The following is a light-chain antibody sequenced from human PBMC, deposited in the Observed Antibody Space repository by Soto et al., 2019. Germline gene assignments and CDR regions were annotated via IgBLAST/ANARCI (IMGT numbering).Light chain of an antibody. CDR1: QSISGW. J-gene: IGKJ1*01. Sequence: DIQMTQSPSSVSASVGDRVTITCRASQSISGWLAWYQQKPGKAPKLLIYAASNLQSGVPPRFSGSGSGTDFTLTISSLQPEDFATYYCQQANSFPTTFGQGTKVEIK. CDR3: QQANSFPTT. CDR2: AAS. V-gene: IGKV1-12*01.